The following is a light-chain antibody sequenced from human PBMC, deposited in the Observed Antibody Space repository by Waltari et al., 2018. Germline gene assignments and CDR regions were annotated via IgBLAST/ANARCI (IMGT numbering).Light chain of an antibody. Sequence: ENVRSHSPLSLPVTPREPASISRRSSLSLLHSTGYSSVEWFLQKPGQSPQLLIYLASSRASGVPDRFSGSGSGTDFTLHISRVEAEDVGVYYCMQALKSPVTFGPGTKVDI. J-gene: IGKJ3*01. CDR2: LAS. CDR1: LSLLHSTGYSS. CDR3: MQALKSPVT. V-gene: IGKV2-28*01.